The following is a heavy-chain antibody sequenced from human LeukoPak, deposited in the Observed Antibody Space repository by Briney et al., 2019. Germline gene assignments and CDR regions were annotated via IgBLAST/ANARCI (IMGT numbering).Heavy chain of an antibody. CDR1: GYTFTGYY. CDR2: INPNSGGT. J-gene: IGHJ6*03. D-gene: IGHD2-15*01. Sequence: ASVKVSCKASGYTFTGYYMHWVRQAPGQGLEWMGWINPNSGGTNYAQKFQGRVTMTRDTSISTAYMELSRLRSDDTAVYYCARWSPEELCSGGSCCSGLFRYYYYYMDVWGKGTTVTVSS. V-gene: IGHV1-2*02. CDR3: ARWSPEELCSGGSCCSGLFRYYYYYMDV.